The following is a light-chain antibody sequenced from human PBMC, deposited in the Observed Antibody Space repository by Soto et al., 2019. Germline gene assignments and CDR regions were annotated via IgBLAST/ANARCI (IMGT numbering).Light chain of an antibody. CDR2: DDR. J-gene: IGLJ1*01. CDR3: QVWDTGSDHPDV. Sequence: YELTQPPSVSVAPGQTARITCGGSNIGRRSVHWYQQRPGQATVLVVFDDRDRPSGIPERFSGSNSGNTATLTISRVEAGDEADYYCQVWDTGSDHPDVFGPGTKLTVL. V-gene: IGLV3-21*02. CDR1: NIGRRS.